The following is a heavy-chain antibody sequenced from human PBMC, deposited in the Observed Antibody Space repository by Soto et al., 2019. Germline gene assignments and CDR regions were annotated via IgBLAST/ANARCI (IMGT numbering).Heavy chain of an antibody. V-gene: IGHV1-69*06. CDR2: IIPIFGTA. CDR3: ASFPGIAAAGISVTLDY. J-gene: IGHJ4*02. CDR1: GGTFSSYA. D-gene: IGHD6-13*01. Sequence: QVQLVQSGAEVKKPGSSVKVSCKASGGTFSSYAISWVRQAPGQGLEWMGGIIPIFGTANYAQKFQGRVTITADKYKSTAYMELSSLRSEDTAVYYCASFPGIAAAGISVTLDYWGQGTLVTVSS.